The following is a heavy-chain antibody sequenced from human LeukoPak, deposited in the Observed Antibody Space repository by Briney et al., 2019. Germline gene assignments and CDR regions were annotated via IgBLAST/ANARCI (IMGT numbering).Heavy chain of an antibody. D-gene: IGHD2-15*01. CDR3: ARGYCSGGTCYLVENWLDP. CDR2: INPNSGGT. CDR1: GYTLTAYY. J-gene: IGHJ5*02. V-gene: IGHV1-2*06. Sequence: ASVKVSCKASGYTLTAYYIYWVRQPPGQGLEWMGRINPNSGGTDYAQNFQGRATMTRDTSISTAYMELSRLRSDDTAVYYCARGYCSGGTCYLVENWLDPWGQGTLVTVSS.